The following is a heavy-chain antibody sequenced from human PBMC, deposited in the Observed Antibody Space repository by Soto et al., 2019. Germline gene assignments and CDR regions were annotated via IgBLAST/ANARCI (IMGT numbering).Heavy chain of an antibody. J-gene: IGHJ6*02. Sequence: SETLSLTCTVSGGSIIRYYWSWIRQPPGKGLEWIGYIYYSGSTNYNPSLKSRVTISVDTSKNQFSLKLSSVTAADTAVYYCARGGDYYGSGSYYNPDYYYYGMDVWGQGATVTVSS. CDR1: GGSIIRYY. CDR3: ARGGDYYGSGSYYNPDYYYYGMDV. V-gene: IGHV4-59*01. CDR2: IYYSGST. D-gene: IGHD3-10*01.